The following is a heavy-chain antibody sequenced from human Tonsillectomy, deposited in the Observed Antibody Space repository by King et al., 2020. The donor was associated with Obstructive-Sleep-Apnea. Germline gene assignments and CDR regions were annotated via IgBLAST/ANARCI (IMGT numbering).Heavy chain of an antibody. CDR2: IYISGGT. J-gene: IGHJ4*02. D-gene: IGHD6-19*01. V-gene: IGHV4-4*07. CDR3: AGSMLAVAGASFDY. Sequence: QLQESGPGLVKPSETLSLTCTVSGGFFSSYYWSWIRQPAGKGLEWIGRIYISGGTTYNPSLKSRVTMSVDTSKNQFSLKLSSVTAADTAVYYCAGSMLAVAGASFDYWGQGTLITVSS. CDR1: GGFFSSYY.